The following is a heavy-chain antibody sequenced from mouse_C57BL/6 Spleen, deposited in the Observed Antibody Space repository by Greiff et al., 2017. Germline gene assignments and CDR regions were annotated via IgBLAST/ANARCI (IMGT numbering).Heavy chain of an antibody. J-gene: IGHJ4*01. CDR3: VREDYAPDAVDY. V-gene: IGHV10-3*01. CDR1: GFTFNTSA. CDR2: IRSKRSNYAT. D-gene: IGHD1-1*01. Sequence: EVKLVESGGGLVQPTGSLKLSCAASGFTFNTSAMHWVRQAPGKGLEWVARIRSKRSNYATYYADAVKDRFTISRDDSQSMLDLQMNNRKTEDTAMYYCVREDYAPDAVDYWGQGTSVTVSS.